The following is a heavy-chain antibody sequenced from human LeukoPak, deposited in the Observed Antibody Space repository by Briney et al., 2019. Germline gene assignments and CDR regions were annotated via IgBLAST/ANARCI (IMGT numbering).Heavy chain of an antibody. J-gene: IGHJ4*02. CDR1: GGSINSYY. CDR3: ARGPVLLWFGELLSSSLDY. V-gene: IGHV4-59*01. D-gene: IGHD3-10*01. CDR2: IHYSGST. Sequence: SETLSLTCSVSGGSINSYYWSWIRQSPGKGLEWIGYIHYSGSTNYNPSLKSRVTISVDTSKNQFSLKVSSVTAADTAVYYCARGPVLLWFGELLSSSLDYWGQGTLVTVSS.